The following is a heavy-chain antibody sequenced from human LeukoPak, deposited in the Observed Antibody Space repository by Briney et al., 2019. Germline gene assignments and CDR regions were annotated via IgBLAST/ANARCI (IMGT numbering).Heavy chain of an antibody. CDR1: GFTFSSYG. J-gene: IGHJ4*02. V-gene: IGHV3-33*01. Sequence: GRSPRLSCAASGFTFSSYGMHWVRQAPGKGLEWVAVIWYDGSNKYYADSVKGRFTISRDNSKNTLYLQMNSLRAEDTAVYYCARDLSRGYSGYDYAYWGQGTLVTVSS. CDR2: IWYDGSNK. D-gene: IGHD5-12*01. CDR3: ARDLSRGYSGYDYAY.